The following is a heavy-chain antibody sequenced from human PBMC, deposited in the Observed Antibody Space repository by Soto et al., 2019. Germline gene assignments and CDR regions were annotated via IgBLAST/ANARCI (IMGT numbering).Heavy chain of an antibody. Sequence: PGESLRLSWQASGFYFDNYGMHWVRQAPGKGLEWVAVITYDGSFQYYADSVKGRFTISRDNSKNTLFLHLNTLKPEDTAVYHCAKDRVGGTFYTPLGFWGQGTLVTVSS. CDR1: GFYFDNYG. J-gene: IGHJ4*02. CDR2: ITYDGSFQ. CDR3: AKDRVGGTFYTPLGF. D-gene: IGHD1-7*01. V-gene: IGHV3-30*18.